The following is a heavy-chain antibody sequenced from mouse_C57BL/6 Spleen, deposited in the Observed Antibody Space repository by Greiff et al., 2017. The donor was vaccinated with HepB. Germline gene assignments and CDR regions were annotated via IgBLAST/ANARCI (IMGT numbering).Heavy chain of an antibody. D-gene: IGHD1-1*01. J-gene: IGHJ2*01. V-gene: IGHV5-9-1*02. CDR3: TREGSSYDYFDY. CDR1: GFTFSSYA. Sequence: EVMLVESGEGLVKPGGSLKLSCAASGFTFSSYAMSWVRQTPEKRLEWVAYISSGGDYIYYADTVKGRFTISRDNARNTLYLQMSSLKSEDTAMYYCTREGSSYDYFDYWGQGTTLTVSS. CDR2: ISSGGDYI.